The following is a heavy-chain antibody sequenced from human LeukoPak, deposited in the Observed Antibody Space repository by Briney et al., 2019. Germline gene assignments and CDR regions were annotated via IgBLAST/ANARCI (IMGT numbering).Heavy chain of an antibody. J-gene: IGHJ6*02. V-gene: IGHV4-34*01. D-gene: IGHD6-13*01. CDR3: ARVGSYSSSWYANYYYYGMDV. CDR1: GGSFSGYY. CDR2: INHSGST. Sequence: SETLSLTCAVYGGSFSGYYWSWIRQPPGKGLEWIGEINHSGSTNYNPSLKSRVTISVDTSKNQFSLKLSSVTAVDTAVYYCARVGSYSSSWYANYYYYGMDVWGQGTTVTVSS.